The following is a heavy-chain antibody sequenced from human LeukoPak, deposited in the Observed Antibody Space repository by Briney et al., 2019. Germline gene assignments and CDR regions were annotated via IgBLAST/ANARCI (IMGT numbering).Heavy chain of an antibody. J-gene: IGHJ6*02. CDR3: ARLGVHYYYYGMDV. V-gene: IGHV1-18*01. D-gene: IGHD6-6*01. Sequence: ASVKVSCKASGYTFTSYGISWVRQAPGQGLEWMGWISAYNGNTNYAQKFQGRVTMTRDTSISTAYMELSRLRSDDTAVYYCARLGVHYYYYGMDVWGQGTTVTVSS. CDR1: GYTFTSYG. CDR2: ISAYNGNT.